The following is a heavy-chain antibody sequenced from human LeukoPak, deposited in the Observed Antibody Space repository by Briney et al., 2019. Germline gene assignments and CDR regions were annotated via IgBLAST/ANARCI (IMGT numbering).Heavy chain of an antibody. CDR1: GGSISSGGYD. CDR2: IYYSGST. V-gene: IGHV4-31*03. CDR3: ARGGNGEAFDI. D-gene: IGHD1-1*01. Sequence: PSETLSLTCTVAGGSISSGGYDWGWLRQHPGRGREGLGYIYYSGSTYSNPSLKSRVTISVYTSKNQFSLKLSSVTAAATAVSYCARGGNGEAFDICGQGTMVTVSS. J-gene: IGHJ3*02.